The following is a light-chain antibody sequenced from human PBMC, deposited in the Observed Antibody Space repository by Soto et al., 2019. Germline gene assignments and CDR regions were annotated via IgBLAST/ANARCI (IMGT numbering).Light chain of an antibody. CDR2: EVS. CDR3: CSYAGSSTPLI. V-gene: IGLV2-23*02. Sequence: QSALTQPASVSGSPGQSITISCTGTNSAVGSYNLVSWYQQHPGKAPKLMIYEVSKRPSGVSNRFSGSKSGNTASLTISGLQPEEEADYYSCSYAGSSTPLIFGTGTKVTVL. CDR1: NSAVGSYNL. J-gene: IGLJ1*01.